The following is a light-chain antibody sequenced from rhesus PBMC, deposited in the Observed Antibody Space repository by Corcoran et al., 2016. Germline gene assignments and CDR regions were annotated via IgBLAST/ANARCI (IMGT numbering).Light chain of an antibody. CDR3: QQHNSNPRT. Sequence: DIQMTQSPSSLFASAGDRVTITCQPSQGISNWLVWYEQKPGKAPKLLIYAASSLQCGVPSRVSGGGSGTEFTLAISSLRPEDFATKCCQQHNSNPRTIVQGTKVEDK. V-gene: IGKV1-33*02. CDR2: AAS. CDR1: QGISNW. J-gene: IGKJ1*01.